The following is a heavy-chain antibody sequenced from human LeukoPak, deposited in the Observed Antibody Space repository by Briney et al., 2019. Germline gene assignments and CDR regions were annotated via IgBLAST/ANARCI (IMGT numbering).Heavy chain of an antibody. V-gene: IGHV3-33*01. CDR3: ARDIGQQLVQGLDY. CDR2: IWYDGSNK. J-gene: IGHJ4*02. Sequence: GRSLRLSCAASGFTFSSYGMHWVRQAPGKGLEWVAVIWYDGSNKYYADSVKGRFTISRDDSRNTLYLQMNSLRAEDTAVYYCARDIGQQLVQGLDYWGQGTLVTVSS. CDR1: GFTFSSYG. D-gene: IGHD6-13*01.